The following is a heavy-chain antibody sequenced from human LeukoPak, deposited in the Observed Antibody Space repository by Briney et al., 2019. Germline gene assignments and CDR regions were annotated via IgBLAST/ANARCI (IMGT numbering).Heavy chain of an antibody. J-gene: IGHJ4*02. CDR3: ARPPGGILHPLDY. CDR2: IYYSGST. Sequence: PSETLSLTCTVSGGSISSYYWGWIRQPPGKGLEWIGSIYYSGSTYYNPSLKSRVTISVDTSKNQFSLKLSSVTAADTAVYYCARPPGGILHPLDYWGQGTLVTVSS. CDR1: GGSISSYY. V-gene: IGHV4-39*01. D-gene: IGHD1-26*01.